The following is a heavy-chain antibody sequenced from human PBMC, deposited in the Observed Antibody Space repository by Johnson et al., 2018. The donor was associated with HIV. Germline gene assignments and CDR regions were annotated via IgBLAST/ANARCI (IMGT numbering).Heavy chain of an antibody. CDR3: ARDKDYGCNHDAFDI. J-gene: IGHJ3*02. Sequence: VQLVESGGRVVRRGGSLRLSCAASGFTFSSYAMSWVRQAPGEGLEWVSVTYRGGATYFAAFVQGRFTISRDNSKNTLYLQMESRRADDTALYYCARDKDYGCNHDAFDIWGQGTMVTVSS. CDR2: TYRGGAT. D-gene: IGHD4-23*01. CDR1: GFTFSSYA. V-gene: IGHV3-66*01.